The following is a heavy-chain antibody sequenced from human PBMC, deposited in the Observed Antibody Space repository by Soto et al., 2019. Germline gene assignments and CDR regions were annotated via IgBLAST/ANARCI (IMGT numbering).Heavy chain of an antibody. J-gene: IGHJ3*02. V-gene: IGHV5-51*03. CDR1: GYTFINYW. CDR2: IYPGDSDT. Sequence: GASVKDSCKASGYTFINYWIGWVRQMPGKGPEWMGIIYPGDSDTRYSPSFQGQVTISVDKSISTAYLQWSSLKTSDTAMYYCACDYLLGNALDIWGQGTMVTVSS. D-gene: IGHD7-27*01. CDR3: ACDYLLGNALDI.